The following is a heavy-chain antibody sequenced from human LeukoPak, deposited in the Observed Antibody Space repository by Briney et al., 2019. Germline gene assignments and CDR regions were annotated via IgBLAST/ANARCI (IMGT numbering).Heavy chain of an antibody. V-gene: IGHV4-31*11. CDR2: IYYSGST. Sequence: SETLSLTCAVYGGSFSGYYWSWIRQHPGKGLEWIGYIYYSGSTYYNPSLKSRVTISVDTSKNQFSLKLSSVTAADTAVYCCARTTKYYYGSGSPEAHDYWGQGTLVTVSS. J-gene: IGHJ4*02. CDR3: ARTTKYYYGSGSPEAHDY. CDR1: GGSFSGYY. D-gene: IGHD3-10*01.